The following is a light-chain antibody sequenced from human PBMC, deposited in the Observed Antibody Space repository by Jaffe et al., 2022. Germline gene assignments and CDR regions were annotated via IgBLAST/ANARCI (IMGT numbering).Light chain of an antibody. V-gene: IGKV1-5*03. CDR2: KAS. J-gene: IGKJ1*01. Sequence: DIQMTQSPSTLSASVGDRVTITCRASQSISSWLAWYQQKPGKAPKLLIYKASSLEGGVPSRFSGSGSGTEFTLTISSLQPDDFATYYCQQYNGYRMFGQGTKVEIK. CDR1: QSISSW. CDR3: QQYNGYRM.